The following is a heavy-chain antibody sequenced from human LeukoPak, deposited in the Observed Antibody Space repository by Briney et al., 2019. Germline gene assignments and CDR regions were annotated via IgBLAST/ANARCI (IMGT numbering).Heavy chain of an antibody. CDR1: DFTFSTYA. D-gene: IGHD1-1*01. CDR3: ARGKTGTTDY. V-gene: IGHV3-30-3*01. CDR2: ISYDGGKK. Sequence: GGSLRLSCAVSDFTFSTYAMHWVRQAPDKGLEWVAVISYDGGKKYYADSVKGRFTISRDNSKNTLYLEMNSLRTEDTAVYYCARGKTGTTDYWGQGTLVTVSS. J-gene: IGHJ4*02.